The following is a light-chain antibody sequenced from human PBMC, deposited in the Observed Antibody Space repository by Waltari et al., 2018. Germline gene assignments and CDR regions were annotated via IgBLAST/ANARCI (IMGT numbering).Light chain of an antibody. V-gene: IGKV3-11*01. CDR2: DAS. CDR1: QSVSSS. J-gene: IGKJ4*01. CDR3: QQRGNALT. Sequence: EIVLTQSPATLSLSPGERATLSCRASQSVSSSLAWYQQKPGQAPRLLIYDASNRAPGILARFSGSGSGTDFTLTISSPEPEDFAVYYCQQRGNALTFGGGTKVEIK.